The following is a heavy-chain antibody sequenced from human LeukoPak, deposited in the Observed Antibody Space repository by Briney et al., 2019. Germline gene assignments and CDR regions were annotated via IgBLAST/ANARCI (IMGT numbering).Heavy chain of an antibody. D-gene: IGHD2-15*01. CDR2: IRYDGSNK. CDR3: AKALGLGYCSGGSCYEFHY. Sequence: PGGSLRLSCAASGFTFSSYGMHWVRQAPGKGLEWVAFIRYDGSNKYYADSVKGRFTISRDNAENSLYLQMNSLKTEDTALYYCAKALGLGYCSGGSCYEFHYWGQGTLVTVSS. J-gene: IGHJ4*02. CDR1: GFTFSSYG. V-gene: IGHV3-30*02.